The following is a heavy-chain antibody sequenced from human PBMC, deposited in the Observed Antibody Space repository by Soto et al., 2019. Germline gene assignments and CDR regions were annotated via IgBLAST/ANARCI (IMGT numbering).Heavy chain of an antibody. Sequence: QVHLQQWGAGLWKPSETLSLTCGVYGGSIGGYYWSWVRQFPGKGLEWIGEINDSGRTNYNPSFRGPVTISIDTSKNQFSLQLTSVTAADTAVYYCASSVSPPWGQGTLVTVSS. V-gene: IGHV4-34*01. CDR2: INDSGRT. CDR1: GGSIGGYY. CDR3: ASSVSPP. J-gene: IGHJ5*02.